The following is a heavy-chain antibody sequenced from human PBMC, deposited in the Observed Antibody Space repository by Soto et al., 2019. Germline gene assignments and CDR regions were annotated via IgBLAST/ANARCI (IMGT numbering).Heavy chain of an antibody. CDR1: GFTFPSSA. CDR3: AADSTLMQFWFYGLDI. CDR2: IVVGSGNT. V-gene: IGHV1-58*01. Sequence: SVKVSCKASGFTFPSSAVHWVRLARGQGLEWIGWIVVGSGNTNYAQKFQERVTITRDMSTSTAYMELSSLRSEDTAVYYCAADSTLMQFWFYGLDIWGQGTMVTVSS. D-gene: IGHD3-10*01. J-gene: IGHJ3*02.